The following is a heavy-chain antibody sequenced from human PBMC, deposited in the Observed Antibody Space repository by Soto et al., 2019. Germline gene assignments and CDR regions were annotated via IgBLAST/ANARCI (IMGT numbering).Heavy chain of an antibody. V-gene: IGHV3-23*01. Sequence: PGGSLRLSCAASGFTFSTYAMSWVRQAPGKGLEWVSGISGGGGSTYYTDSVRGRFTIARDNSNNTLYLQMNSLRGDDTAVYYCAKDSSDSSGYYPTINWFDPCGQGTLVTVSS. CDR1: GFTFSTYA. J-gene: IGHJ5*02. D-gene: IGHD3-22*01. CDR2: ISGGGGST. CDR3: AKDSSDSSGYYPTINWFDP.